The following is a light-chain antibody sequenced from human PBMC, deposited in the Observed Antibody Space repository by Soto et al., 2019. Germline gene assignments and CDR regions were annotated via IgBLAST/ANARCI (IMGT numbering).Light chain of an antibody. J-gene: IGKJ1*01. Sequence: EVVMTQSPGTLSVSPGERATLSCRASQRFTNSYLGWYQQKPGQATRLLIYGASSRATGISGRFSGRAAGADFPLPLSRLAPEVFAVYYCQHYGDSPRTFRQGTKVDI. CDR2: GAS. CDR3: QHYGDSPRT. V-gene: IGKV3-20*01. CDR1: QRFTNSY.